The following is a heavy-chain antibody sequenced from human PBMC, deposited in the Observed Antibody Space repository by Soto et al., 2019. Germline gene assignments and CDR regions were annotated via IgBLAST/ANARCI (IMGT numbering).Heavy chain of an antibody. CDR3: AKDKSSSWSKIDY. V-gene: IGHV3-23*01. CDR1: GFTFSNYA. CDR2: ISGSGGST. D-gene: IGHD6-13*01. J-gene: IGHJ4*02. Sequence: EVQLLESGGGLVQPGGSLRLSCAASGFTFSNYAVTWVRQAPGKGLEWVSTISGSGGSTYYADSVKGRFTISRDNSKNTLYLQRNRLRAEDTVVNNCAKDKSSSWSKIDYWGQGTLVTVSS.